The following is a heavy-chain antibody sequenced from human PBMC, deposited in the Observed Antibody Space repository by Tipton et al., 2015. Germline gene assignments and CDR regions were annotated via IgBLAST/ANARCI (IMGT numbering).Heavy chain of an antibody. CDR1: GDSVNSASDH. Sequence: TLSLTCTVSGDSVNSASDHWSWIRQSPEKRLEWIGYIHYSGTTKYNPSLKGRVSMSLDTSKNQLSLMLSSVTAADTAVYYCARGSGSGLVDSWGQGTLVTVSS. D-gene: IGHD3-10*01. J-gene: IGHJ4*02. V-gene: IGHV4-61*01. CDR2: IHYSGTT. CDR3: ARGSGSGLVDS.